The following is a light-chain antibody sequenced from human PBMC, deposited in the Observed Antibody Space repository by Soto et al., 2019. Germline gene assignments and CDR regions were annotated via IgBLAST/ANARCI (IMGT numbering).Light chain of an antibody. V-gene: IGKV1-27*01. Sequence: DIQMTQSPSSLSASVGDRVTITCRASQDISSYLAWYQQKPGKVPRLLIYAASTLQSGVPSRFSGSGSGTDFTLTISSLQPEDVATEYGQKYNSAPQTFGQGTKVEIK. CDR3: QKYNSAPQT. CDR2: AAS. CDR1: QDISSY. J-gene: IGKJ1*01.